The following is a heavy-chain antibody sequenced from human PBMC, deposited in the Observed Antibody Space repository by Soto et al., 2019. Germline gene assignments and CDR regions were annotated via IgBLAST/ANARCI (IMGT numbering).Heavy chain of an antibody. CDR3: ASQRWGLSMNFDY. V-gene: IGHV1-69*13. Sequence: GASVKVSCKDSGGTYSSYAISWVRQAPGQGLEWMGGIIPIFGTANYAQKFQGRVTITADESTSTAYMELSSLRSEDTAVYYCASQRWGLSMNFDYWGQGTLVTVSS. CDR1: GGTYSSYA. CDR2: IIPIFGTA. J-gene: IGHJ4*02. D-gene: IGHD3-16*02.